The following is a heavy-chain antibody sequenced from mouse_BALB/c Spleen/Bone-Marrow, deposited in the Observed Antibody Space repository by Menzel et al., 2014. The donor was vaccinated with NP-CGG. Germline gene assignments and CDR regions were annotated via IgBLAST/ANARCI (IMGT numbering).Heavy chain of an antibody. V-gene: IGHV7-3*02. CDR3: ARFPMDY. CDR2: IRNKAYGYTT. J-gene: IGHJ4*01. CDR1: GFTFTDYY. Sequence: EVHVVESGGGLVQPGGSLRLSCTTSGFTFTDYYMSWVRQPPGKALEWLAFIRNKAYGYTTEYSASVRGRFTISRDNSQSILYLQMNTLRAEDSATYYCARFPMDYWGQGTSVTVSS.